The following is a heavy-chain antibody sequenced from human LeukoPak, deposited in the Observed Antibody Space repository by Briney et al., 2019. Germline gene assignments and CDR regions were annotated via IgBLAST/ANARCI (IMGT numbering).Heavy chain of an antibody. CDR3: VRKVIVATNYFDL. V-gene: IGHV3-23*01. Sequence: GGSLRLSCAASGFTFSSHAMSWVRQAPGKGLEWVSSISGSGDRTYYADSVKGRLTISRDNSKKTVYVQVNSLRADDTDVYYCVRKVIVATNYFDLWGQGTLVTVSS. CDR2: ISGSGDRT. J-gene: IGHJ4*02. D-gene: IGHD2-15*01. CDR1: GFTFSSHA.